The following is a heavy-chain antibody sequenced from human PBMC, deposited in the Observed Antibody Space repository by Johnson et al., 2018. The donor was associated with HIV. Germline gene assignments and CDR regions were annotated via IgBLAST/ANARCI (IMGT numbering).Heavy chain of an antibody. V-gene: IGHV3-30*04. Sequence: QVQVVASGGGVVQPGRSLRLSCAASGFTFSRYAMHWVRQAPGHGLEWVAVISYDGSTTYYADSVKGRFTILRDNSKNTLYLQMNSLRAEDTALYYCARRKIAAAGRDAFDIWGQGTMVTVSS. D-gene: IGHD6-13*01. CDR2: ISYDGSTT. CDR1: GFTFSRYA. J-gene: IGHJ3*02. CDR3: ARRKIAAAGRDAFDI.